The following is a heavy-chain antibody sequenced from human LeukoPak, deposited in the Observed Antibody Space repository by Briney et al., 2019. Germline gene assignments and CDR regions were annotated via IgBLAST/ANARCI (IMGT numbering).Heavy chain of an antibody. V-gene: IGHV1-18*01. CDR1: GYTFTSYG. Sequence: ASVKVSCKASGYTFTSYGISWVRQAPGQGLEWMGWISAYNGNTNYAQKLQGRVTMTTDTSTSTAYMELRSLRSDDTAVYYCASTTNDYGDYVYYYYGMDVWGQGATVTVSS. CDR3: ASTTNDYGDYVYYYYGMDV. CDR2: ISAYNGNT. J-gene: IGHJ6*02. D-gene: IGHD4-17*01.